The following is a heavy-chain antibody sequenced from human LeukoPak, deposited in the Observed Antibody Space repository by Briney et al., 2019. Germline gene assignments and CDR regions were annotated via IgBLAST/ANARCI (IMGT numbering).Heavy chain of an antibody. Sequence: ASETLSLTCAVSGYSISSGYYWGWIRQPPGKGLEWIGSIYHSGSTYYNPSLKSRVTISVDTSKNQFSLKLSSVTAADTAVYYCARHRGSSSSGYLFDYWGRGTLVTVSS. CDR1: GYSISSGYY. V-gene: IGHV4-38-2*01. J-gene: IGHJ4*02. D-gene: IGHD6-6*01. CDR2: IYHSGST. CDR3: ARHRGSSSSGYLFDY.